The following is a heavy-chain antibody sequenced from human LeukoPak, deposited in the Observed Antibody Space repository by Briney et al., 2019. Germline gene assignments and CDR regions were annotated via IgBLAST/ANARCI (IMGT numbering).Heavy chain of an antibody. V-gene: IGHV3-21*01. CDR3: ARDQGYGDSVNWFDP. CDR1: GFTFSSYS. D-gene: IGHD4-17*01. CDR2: ISSSSSYI. J-gene: IGHJ5*02. Sequence: GGSLRLSCAASGFTFSSYSMNWVRQAPGKGLEWVSSISSSSSYIYYAYSVKGRFTISRDNAKNSLYLQMNSLRAEDTAVYYCARDQGYGDSVNWFDPWGQGTLVTVSS.